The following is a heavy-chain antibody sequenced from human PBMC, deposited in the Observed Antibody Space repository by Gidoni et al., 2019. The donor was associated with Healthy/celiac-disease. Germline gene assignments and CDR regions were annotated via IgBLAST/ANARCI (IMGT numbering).Heavy chain of an antibody. CDR1: GFTFSSYS. D-gene: IGHD1-26*01. Sequence: EVQLVESGGGLVKPGGSLSLSCAASGFTFSSYSMNWVRQAPGKGLEWVSSISSSSSYIYYEDSVKGRFTISRDNAKNSLYLQMNSLRAEDTAVYYCARDIVGATTSDYWGQGTLVTVSS. CDR2: ISSSSSYI. J-gene: IGHJ4*02. V-gene: IGHV3-21*01. CDR3: ARDIVGATTSDY.